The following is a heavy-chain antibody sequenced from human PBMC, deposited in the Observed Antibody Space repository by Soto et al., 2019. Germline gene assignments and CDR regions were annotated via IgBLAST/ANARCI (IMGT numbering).Heavy chain of an antibody. CDR3: AKGGGGSAYLQVDS. V-gene: IGHV3-23*01. D-gene: IGHD3-16*01. J-gene: IGHJ4*02. CDR1: GFTFSNYA. CDR2: ITGSGDTT. Sequence: EVQLLESGGHLVQPGGSLRLSCAASGFTFSNYAMTWVRQGPGKGLEWLSVITGSGDTTYYAGSVKGRFTISRDNSQNTLSLQMNSLRVEDTAVYYCAKGGGGSAYLQVDSWGQGTLVTVSS.